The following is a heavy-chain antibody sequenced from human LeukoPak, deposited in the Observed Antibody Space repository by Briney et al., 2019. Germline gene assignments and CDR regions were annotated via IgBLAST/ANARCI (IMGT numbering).Heavy chain of an antibody. CDR3: AKRGNPAVGHHYLDV. CDR1: GFTLGSYA. CDR2: ISGSGGST. D-gene: IGHD2-2*01. J-gene: IGHJ6*03. Sequence: PGGSLRLSCAASGFTLGSYAMYGVRQAPGKGLEWVSGISGSGGSTFYADSVKGRLTISRDNSEHTVYLQMNSLRADDTAVYYCAKRGNPAVGHHYLDVWGKGTTVSVSS. V-gene: IGHV3-23*01.